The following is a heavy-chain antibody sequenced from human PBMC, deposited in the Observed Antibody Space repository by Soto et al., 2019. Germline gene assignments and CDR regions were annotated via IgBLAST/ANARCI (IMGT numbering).Heavy chain of an antibody. J-gene: IGHJ4*02. V-gene: IGHV2-5*02. Sequence: QITLKESGPTLVKPTQTLTLTCTFSGFSLSTSGVGVGRIRQPPGKALECLVVIYWDDDKRYSPYLKGRVTISKDTSKKQVVLRMTNMDPAGTATDFCAQPAPGTGCLFDYWGQGTLVTVSS. CDR1: GFSLSTSGVG. D-gene: IGHD3-10*01. CDR2: IYWDDDK. CDR3: AQPAPGTGCLFDY.